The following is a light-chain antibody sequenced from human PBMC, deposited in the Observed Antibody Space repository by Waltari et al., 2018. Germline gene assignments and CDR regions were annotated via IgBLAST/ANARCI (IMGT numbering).Light chain of an antibody. CDR2: GQE. Sequence: SSELTQDPAVSVALGQTVSITCQGDSLRRYYASWYQQRPGQAPILILYGQENRPSGIPYRFSGSTSGNTASLTITGAQAEDEADYYCLSRDTTSTRVFGGGTRLTV. CDR3: LSRDTTSTRV. V-gene: IGLV3-19*01. J-gene: IGLJ3*02. CDR1: SLRRYY.